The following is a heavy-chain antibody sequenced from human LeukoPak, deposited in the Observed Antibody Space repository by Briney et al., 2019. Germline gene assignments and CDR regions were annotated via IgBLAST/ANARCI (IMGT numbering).Heavy chain of an antibody. CDR3: ARDSFYWNYLDY. J-gene: IGHJ4*02. D-gene: IGHD2-8*02. CDR1: GFTVSSNY. CDR2: IYSGGST. Sequence: GGSLRLSCAASGFTVSSNYMSWVRQAPGKGLEWVSVIYSGGSTYYADSVKGRFTISRDNSKNTLYLQMNSLRAEDTAVYYCARDSFYWNYLDYWGQGTLVTVSS. V-gene: IGHV3-66*02.